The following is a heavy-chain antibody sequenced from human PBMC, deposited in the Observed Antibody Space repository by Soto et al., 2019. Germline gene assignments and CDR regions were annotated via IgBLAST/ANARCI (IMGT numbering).Heavy chain of an antibody. V-gene: IGHV4-30-4*01. Sequence: SETLSLTCTVSGGSISSGDYYWSWIRQPPGKGLEWIGYIYYSGSTYYNPSLKSRVTISVDTSKNQFSLKLSSVTAADTAVYYCARVSAFGVVPGLYYFDYWGQGTLVTVSS. CDR1: GGSISSGDYY. CDR2: IYYSGST. D-gene: IGHD3-3*01. J-gene: IGHJ4*02. CDR3: ARVSAFGVVPGLYYFDY.